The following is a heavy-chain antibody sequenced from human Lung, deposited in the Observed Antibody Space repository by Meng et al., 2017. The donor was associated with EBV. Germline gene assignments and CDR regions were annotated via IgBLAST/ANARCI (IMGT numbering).Heavy chain of an antibody. CDR2: INYSGIT. D-gene: IGHD2-2*01. CDR1: GCSVSISY. V-gene: IGHV4-34*01. Sequence: GAGLFMPSERLPLTWGFSGCSVSISYWGWFRRPPGKGLEWIGHINYSGITNYNPSLKSRVTISVDTSKNQFSLSLNSVTAADTAVYYCARGGTSSAPFDYWGQGTLVTVSS. CDR3: ARGGTSSAPFDY. J-gene: IGHJ4*02.